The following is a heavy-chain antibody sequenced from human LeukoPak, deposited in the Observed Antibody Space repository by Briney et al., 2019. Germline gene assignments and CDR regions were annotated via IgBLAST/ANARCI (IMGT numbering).Heavy chain of an antibody. Sequence: GGSLRLSCAVSGFTVTSNHMSWVRQAPGKGLEWGSVVYPGGFTYHADSGKGRFTISRDTSKKTVYLQMNTRRAEETAVYYCAIGGVIWRMDVWGQGTTVTVSS. D-gene: IGHD2/OR15-2a*01. CDR3: AIGGVIWRMDV. CDR1: GFTVTSNH. CDR2: VYPGGFT. J-gene: IGHJ6*02. V-gene: IGHV3-66*01.